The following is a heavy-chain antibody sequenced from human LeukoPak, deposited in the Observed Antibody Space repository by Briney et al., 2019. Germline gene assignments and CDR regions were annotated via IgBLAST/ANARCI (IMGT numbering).Heavy chain of an antibody. D-gene: IGHD5-12*01. CDR2: IYSSGST. CDR3: ARVEAINGLRFDY. CDR1: GGSISSGSYY. J-gene: IGHJ4*02. V-gene: IGHV4-61*02. Sequence: SQTLSLSCTVSGGSISSGSYYWSWIRQPAGKGLEWIGRIYSSGSTNYNPSLKSRVTISLDTSKNQFSLRLSSVTAADTAVYYCARVEAINGLRFDYWGQGTLVTVSS.